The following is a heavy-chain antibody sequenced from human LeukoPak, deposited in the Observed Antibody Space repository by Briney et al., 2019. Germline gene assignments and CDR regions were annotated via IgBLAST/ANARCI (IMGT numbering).Heavy chain of an antibody. V-gene: IGHV4-59*01. CDR2: IYYSGST. CDR3: ARAVYDFWSGYSYHFDY. J-gene: IGHJ4*02. Sequence: SETLSLTCTVSGGSISSYYWSWIRQPPGKGLEWIGYIYYSGSTNYNPSLKSRVTISVDTSKNQFSLKLSSVTAADTAVYYCARAVYDFWSGYSYHFDYWGQGTLVTVSS. D-gene: IGHD3-3*01. CDR1: GGSISSYY.